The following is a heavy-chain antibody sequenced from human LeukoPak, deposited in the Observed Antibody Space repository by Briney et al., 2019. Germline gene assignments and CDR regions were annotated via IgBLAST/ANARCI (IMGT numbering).Heavy chain of an antibody. CDR1: GGSISSGDYY. V-gene: IGHV4-30-4*01. Sequence: SETLSLTCTVSGGSISSGDYYWSWIRQPPGKGLEWIGYIYYSGSTYYNPSLKSRVTISVDTSKNQFSLKLSSVTAADTAVYYCARDRGIRYFDLWGRGTLVTVSS. CDR3: ARDRGIRYFDL. D-gene: IGHD1-1*01. CDR2: IYYSGST. J-gene: IGHJ2*01.